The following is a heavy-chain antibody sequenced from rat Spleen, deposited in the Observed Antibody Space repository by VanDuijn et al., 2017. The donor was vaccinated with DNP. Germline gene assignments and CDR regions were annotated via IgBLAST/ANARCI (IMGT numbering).Heavy chain of an antibody. Sequence: EVLLQESGPGLVKPSQSLSLTCSVTGFSITNNFKWSWIRKFPGNKLEWMGYVTNAGTTNYNPSLKSRISITRDTSKNQFFLQVNSISTEDTATYYCARSTDCGCNWEYWGQGVMVPVSS. CDR3: ARSTDCGCNWEY. D-gene: IGHD5-1*01. CDR2: VTNAGTT. J-gene: IGHJ2*01. CDR1: GFSITNNFK. V-gene: IGHV3-3*01.